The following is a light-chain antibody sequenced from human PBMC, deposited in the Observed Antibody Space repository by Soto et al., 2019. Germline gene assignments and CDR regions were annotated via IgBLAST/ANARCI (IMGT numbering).Light chain of an antibody. V-gene: IGKV3-11*01. CDR2: DTS. Sequence: EIVLTQFPATLSLSPGERATLSCRASQSVSSHLAWYQQKPGQAPRLLIYDTSNRATGIPARFSGSGSGTDFTLTINRLEPEDSAVYYCQQYASAPFSLGPGTKVDIK. CDR1: QSVSSH. J-gene: IGKJ3*01. CDR3: QQYASAPFS.